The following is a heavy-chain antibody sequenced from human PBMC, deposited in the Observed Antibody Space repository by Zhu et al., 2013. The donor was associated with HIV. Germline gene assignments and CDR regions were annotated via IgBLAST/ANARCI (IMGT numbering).Heavy chain of an antibody. Sequence: QVQLVQSGAEVKKPGASVKVSCKASGYTFTSYGISWVRQAPGQGLEWMGWISAYNGNTNYAQKLQGRVTMTTDTSTSTAYMELRSLRSDDTAVYYCARDPYSSSSRSFYYYYGMDVWGQGTTVTVSS. D-gene: IGHD6-6*01. CDR2: ISAYNGNT. V-gene: IGHV1-18*04. J-gene: IGHJ6*02. CDR3: ARDPYSSSSRSFYYYYGMDV. CDR1: GYTFTSYG.